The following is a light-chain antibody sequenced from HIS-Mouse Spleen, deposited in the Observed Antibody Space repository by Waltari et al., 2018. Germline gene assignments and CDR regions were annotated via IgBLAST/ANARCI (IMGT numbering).Light chain of an antibody. V-gene: IGLV3-10*01. Sequence: SYELTQPPSVSVSPGQTARITCSGDALPKKYAYWYQQKSGQAPVLVIYEDSKRPPGIPEGFSGSSSGKRATLTISGGQVEDEADYYWYSTDSSGNHRVFGGGTKLTVL. J-gene: IGLJ2*01. CDR1: ALPKKY. CDR3: YSTDSSGNHRV. CDR2: EDS.